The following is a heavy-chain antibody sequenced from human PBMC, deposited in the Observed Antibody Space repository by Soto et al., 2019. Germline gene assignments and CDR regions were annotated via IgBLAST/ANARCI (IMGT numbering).Heavy chain of an antibody. CDR3: ARDHDGLIDY. CDR2: IYSGGST. D-gene: IGHD2-21*02. J-gene: IGHJ4*02. Sequence: GGSLRLSCAASGFTFSSYDMSWVRQAPGKGLEWVSVIYSGGSTYYADSVKGRFTISRDNSKNTLYLQMNSLRAEDTAVYYCARDHDGLIDYWGQGTLVTVSS. V-gene: IGHV3-66*01. CDR1: GFTFSSYD.